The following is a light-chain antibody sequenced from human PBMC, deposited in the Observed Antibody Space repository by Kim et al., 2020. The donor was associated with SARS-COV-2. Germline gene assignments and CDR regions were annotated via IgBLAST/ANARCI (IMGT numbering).Light chain of an antibody. CDR2: QDS. V-gene: IGLV3-1*01. CDR3: QAWDSSTYV. CDR1: KLGDKY. J-gene: IGLJ1*01. Sequence: VAPGQTASITCTGDKLGDKYACWYQQKPGQSPVLVIYQDSKRPSGSPERFSGSNSGNTATLTISGTQAMDEADYYCQAWDSSTYVFGTGTKVTVL.